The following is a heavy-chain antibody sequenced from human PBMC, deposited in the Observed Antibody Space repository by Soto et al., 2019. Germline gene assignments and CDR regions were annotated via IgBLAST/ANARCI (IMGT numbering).Heavy chain of an antibody. CDR2: IIPILGIA. CDR3: SSTIAVAGTRSNAFDI. CDR1: GGTFSSYT. J-gene: IGHJ3*02. V-gene: IGHV1-69*02. Sequence: QVQLVQSGAEVKKPGSSVKVSCKASGGTFSSYTISWVRQAPGQGLEWMGRIIPILGIANYAQKFQGRVTITADKSTCTAYMELSSLRSEDTAVYYCSSTIAVAGTRSNAFDIWGQGTMVTVSS. D-gene: IGHD6-19*01.